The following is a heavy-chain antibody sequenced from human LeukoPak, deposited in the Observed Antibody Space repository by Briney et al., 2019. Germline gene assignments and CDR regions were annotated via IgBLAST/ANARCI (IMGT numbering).Heavy chain of an antibody. D-gene: IGHD2-15*01. J-gene: IGHJ6*03. CDR2: LYYSGST. CDR3: AYSPPYFYYLDV. CDR1: GGSISSSSYY. Sequence: PSETLSLTCTVSGGSISSSSYYWGWIRQPPGKGLEWIGSLYYSGSTYYNPSLKRRVTISVDTSKNHFSLRLRSVTAADRAVFYCAYSPPYFYYLDVWGKGTTVTDSS. V-gene: IGHV4-39*02.